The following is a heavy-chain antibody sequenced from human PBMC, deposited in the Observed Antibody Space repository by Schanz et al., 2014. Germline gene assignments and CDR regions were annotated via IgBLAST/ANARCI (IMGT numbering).Heavy chain of an antibody. J-gene: IGHJ4*02. CDR2: IFYTGYT. V-gene: IGHV4-39*01. D-gene: IGHD3-9*01. CDR3: ARCLRNYDIMTGYNLSFDY. Sequence: QLQLQESGPGLVKPSETLSLTCTVSGGSISSSSYYWGWIRQPPGKGLEWIGHIFYTGYTYNNPSLGSRVTMSVDTYKTQFSRKLAFVTAADTAVYYCARCLRNYDIMTGYNLSFDYWGLGTLVTVSS. CDR1: GGSISSSSYY.